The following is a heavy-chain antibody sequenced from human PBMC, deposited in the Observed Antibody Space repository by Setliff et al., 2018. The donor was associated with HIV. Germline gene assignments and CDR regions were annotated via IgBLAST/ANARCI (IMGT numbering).Heavy chain of an antibody. CDR3: ARDPRVDAFDL. J-gene: IGHJ4*03. V-gene: IGHV3-30*04. Sequence: PGGSLRLSCRASGFTFGDYALHCVRQAPGKGLEWVAAVSYDGSKTCYADSVKGRFTLSRDNSKDTAFLQMNSLTIKDTGVYYCARDPRVDAFDLWGRGTVVTVSS. D-gene: IGHD3-3*02. CDR2: VSYDGSKT. CDR1: GFTFGDYA.